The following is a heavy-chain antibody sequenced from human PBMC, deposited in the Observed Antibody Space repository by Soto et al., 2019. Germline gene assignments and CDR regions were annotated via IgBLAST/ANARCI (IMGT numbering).Heavy chain of an antibody. J-gene: IGHJ3*02. D-gene: IGHD2-8*01. CDR2: MNPNSGNT. CDR3: ARIFPPKDWMVYADAFDI. V-gene: IGHV1-8*01. Sequence: ASVKVSCKASGYTFTSYDINWVRQATGQGLEWMGWMNPNSGNTGYAQKFQGRVTMTRNTSISTAYMELSSLRSEDTAVYYCARIFPPKDWMVYADAFDIWGQGTMVTVSS. CDR1: GYTFTSYD.